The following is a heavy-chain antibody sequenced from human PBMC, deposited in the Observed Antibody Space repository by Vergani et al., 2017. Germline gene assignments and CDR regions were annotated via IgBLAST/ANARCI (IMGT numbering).Heavy chain of an antibody. V-gene: IGHV3-23*01. D-gene: IGHD2-15*01. Sequence: EVQLLESGGGLVQPGGSLRLYCGASGFTFSSYAMTWVRQAPGKGLEWVSAISGSGGNTFYTDSVKGRFTISRGNSKDTLYLQMNSLRVEDTAIYYCAKARDPNCKGGNCYSYYYGLDLWGQGTTGTGSS. CDR1: GFTFSSYA. CDR3: AKARDPNCKGGNCYSYYYGLDL. J-gene: IGHJ6*02. CDR2: ISGSGGNT.